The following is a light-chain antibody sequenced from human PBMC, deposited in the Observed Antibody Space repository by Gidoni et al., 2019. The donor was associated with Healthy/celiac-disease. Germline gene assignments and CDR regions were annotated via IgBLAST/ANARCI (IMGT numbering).Light chain of an antibody. CDR1: SSNIGSNT. CDR3: AAWDDSLNGFYV. Sequence: QSVLTQPPSASGTPGERVTISCSGSSSNIGSNTVNRYQQLPGTAPKLLIYSNNQRPSGVPDRFSGSKSGTSASLATSGLQSEDEADYYCAAWDDSLNGFYVFGTGTKVTVL. V-gene: IGLV1-44*01. J-gene: IGLJ1*01. CDR2: SNN.